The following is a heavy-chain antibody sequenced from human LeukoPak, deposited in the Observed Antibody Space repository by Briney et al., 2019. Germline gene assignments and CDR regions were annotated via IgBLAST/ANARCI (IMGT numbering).Heavy chain of an antibody. CDR2: IRYDGSNK. J-gene: IGHJ4*02. Sequence: GGSLRLSCAASGFTFSSYGMHWVRQAPGKGLEWVAFIRYDGSNKYYADSVKGRFTISRDNSKNTLYLQMNSLRAEDTAVYYCARGQASGSFIIDYWGQGTLVTVSS. CDR1: GFTFSSYG. D-gene: IGHD3-10*01. CDR3: ARGQASGSFIIDY. V-gene: IGHV3-30*02.